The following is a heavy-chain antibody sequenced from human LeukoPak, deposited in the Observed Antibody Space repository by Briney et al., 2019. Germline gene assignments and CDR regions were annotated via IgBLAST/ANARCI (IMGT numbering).Heavy chain of an antibody. CDR1: GFTSSRDS. V-gene: IGHV3-21*01. CDR2: ISSSSSYI. D-gene: IGHD2-2*01. CDR3: AREYVGPAAVDY. Sequence: GGSLRLSCAASGFTSSRDSMNWGPQAPGKGLEWVSSISSSSSYIYYADSVKGRFTISRDNAKNSLYLQMNSLRAEDTAVYYCAREYVGPAAVDYWGQGTLVTVSS. J-gene: IGHJ4*02.